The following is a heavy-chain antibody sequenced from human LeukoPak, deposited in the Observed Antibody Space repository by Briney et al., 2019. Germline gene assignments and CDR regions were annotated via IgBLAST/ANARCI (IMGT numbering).Heavy chain of an antibody. CDR3: AKDLSPDPLWPKPDY. CDR2: ISYDGSNR. D-gene: IGHD3-10*01. CDR1: GFTSSRYG. J-gene: IGHJ4*02. V-gene: IGHV3-30*18. Sequence: GGSLRPSCAASGFTSSRYGMHWVRQAPDKRLEWVAVISYDGSNRYYADSVKGRFTISRDNSKNTLYLQMNSLRAEDTAVYFCAKDLSPDPLWPKPDYWGQGTLVTVSS.